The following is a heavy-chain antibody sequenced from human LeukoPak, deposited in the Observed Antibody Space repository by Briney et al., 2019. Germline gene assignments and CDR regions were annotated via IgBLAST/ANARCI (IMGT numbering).Heavy chain of an antibody. CDR2: ISGSGGST. D-gene: IGHD2-21*02. J-gene: IGHJ6*02. Sequence: GGSLRLSCAASGFTFSSYAMSWVRQAPGKGLEWVSAISGSGGSTYYADSVKGRFTISRDNSKNTLYLQMNSLRAEDTAVYYCAKEGQTAADYYYYGMDVWGQGTTVTVSS. CDR1: GFTFSSYA. CDR3: AKEGQTAADYYYYGMDV. V-gene: IGHV3-23*01.